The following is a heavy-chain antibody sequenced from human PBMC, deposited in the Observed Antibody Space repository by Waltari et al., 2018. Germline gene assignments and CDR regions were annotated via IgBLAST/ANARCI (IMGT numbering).Heavy chain of an antibody. Sequence: VYLLESGGGLVQPGGSLRLSCVGSVFEYSSYALSWVRQAPGKGLEWVSGIDNSGETTYYAGSVKGRFTISRDDSRNTVYLHMTTLRVDDTAVYYCAKDSGYSMIRGRENSWGQGTLVIVSS. CDR3: AKDSGYSMIRGRENS. CDR2: IDNSGETT. CDR1: VFEYSSYA. J-gene: IGHJ4*02. V-gene: IGHV3-23*05. D-gene: IGHD3-10*01.